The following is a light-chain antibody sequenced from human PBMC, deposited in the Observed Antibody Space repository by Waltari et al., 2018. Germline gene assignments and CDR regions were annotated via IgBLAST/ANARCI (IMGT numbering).Light chain of an antibody. J-gene: IGLJ2*01. CDR2: DVT. CDR1: NSDVGGYNY. Sequence: QSVLTQPASVSGSPGQSITISCTGTNSDVGGYNYVSWYQQYPGKAPSLMIYDVTKRPSGVSNRFSGSKSGNTASLTISGLQAEDEAEYYCSSYTSSGTLRIFGGGTKVTAL. V-gene: IGLV2-14*01. CDR3: SSYTSSGTLRI.